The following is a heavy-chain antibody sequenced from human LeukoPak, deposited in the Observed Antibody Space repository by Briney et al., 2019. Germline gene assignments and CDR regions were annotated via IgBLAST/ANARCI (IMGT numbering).Heavy chain of an antibody. D-gene: IGHD6-13*01. CDR2: MNPNSGST. CDR1: GYTFTNYD. CDR3: ARGPIGAEDYRMDV. Sequence: ASVKVSCKASGYTFTNYDINWMRQATGQGLEWMGWMNPNSGSTEYAQKFQGRVTMTKSTSTNTAYMELSSLRSEDTAVFYCARGPIGAEDYRMDVWGQGTTVTVSS. V-gene: IGHV1-8*01. J-gene: IGHJ6*02.